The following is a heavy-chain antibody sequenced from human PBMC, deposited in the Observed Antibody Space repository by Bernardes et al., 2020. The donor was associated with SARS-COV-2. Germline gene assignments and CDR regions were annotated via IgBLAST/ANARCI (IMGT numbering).Heavy chain of an antibody. CDR3: ARGPVDYYDTSGYHDWVY. Sequence: GGSLRLSCAASGFTFSSFGMHWVRQAPGKGLEWVAVIWYDGSNKYYTDSVKGRFTISRDNSKNTLYLQMNSLRAEDTAVYYCARGPVDYYDTSGYHDWVYWGQGTLVTVSS. V-gene: IGHV3-33*01. D-gene: IGHD3-22*01. CDR1: GFTFSSFG. J-gene: IGHJ4*02. CDR2: IWYDGSNK.